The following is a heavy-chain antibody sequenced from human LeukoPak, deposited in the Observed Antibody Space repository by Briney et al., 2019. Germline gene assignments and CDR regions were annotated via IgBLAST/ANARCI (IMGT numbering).Heavy chain of an antibody. D-gene: IGHD5-18*01. J-gene: IGHJ6*02. V-gene: IGHV3-23*01. Sequence: GGSLRLSCAASGFSFSNYGMSWFRQAPGKGLEWVSTINIRADETHYADSVMGRFTISRDNSKSTLALHMSNLRAEDTAVYYCAREGRYSGTYYYYGMDVWGQGTTVTVSS. CDR3: AREGRYSGTYYYYGMDV. CDR2: INIRADET. CDR1: GFSFSNYG.